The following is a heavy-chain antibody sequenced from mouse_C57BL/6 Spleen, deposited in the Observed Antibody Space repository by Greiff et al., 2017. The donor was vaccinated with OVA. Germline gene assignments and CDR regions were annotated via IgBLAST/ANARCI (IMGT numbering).Heavy chain of an antibody. J-gene: IGHJ2*01. CDR1: GYAFSSSW. Sequence: LQESGPELVKPGASVKISCKASGYAFSSSWMNWVKQRPGKGLEWIGRIYPGDGDTNYNGKFKGKATLTADKSSSTAYMQLSSLTSEDSAVYFCARWDYGSSQYYFDYWGQGTTLTVSS. CDR3: ARWDYGSSQYYFDY. D-gene: IGHD1-1*01. V-gene: IGHV1-82*01. CDR2: IYPGDGDT.